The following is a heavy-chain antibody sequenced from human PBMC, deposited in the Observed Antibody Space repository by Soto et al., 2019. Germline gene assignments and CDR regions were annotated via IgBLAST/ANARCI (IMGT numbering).Heavy chain of an antibody. V-gene: IGHV1-3*01. J-gene: IGHJ5*02. Sequence: ASVKVSCKASGYTYISYSIHWVRQAPGQRLEWMGWINVGNGNTKYSQNFQGRVTINQDTSASTAYMELSSLTSEDTAVYYCAREKCGSRSSWLDPCGQGTLVPVSS. D-gene: IGHD6-19*01. CDR2: INVGNGNT. CDR1: GYTYISYS. CDR3: AREKCGSRSSWLDP.